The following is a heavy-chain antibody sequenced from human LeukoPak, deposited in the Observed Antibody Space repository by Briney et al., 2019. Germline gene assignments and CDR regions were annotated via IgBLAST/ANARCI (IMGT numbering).Heavy chain of an antibody. V-gene: IGHV3-7*03. CDR2: IKQDGSEK. CDR3: ARRVSGWTPYYFDY. J-gene: IGHJ4*02. Sequence: GGSLRLSCAASGFTFSSYWMSWVHQAPGKGLEWVANIKQDGSEKYYVDSVKGRFTISRDNAKNSLYLQMNSLRAEDTAVYYCARRVSGWTPYYFDYWGQGTLVTVSS. CDR1: GFTFSSYW. D-gene: IGHD6-19*01.